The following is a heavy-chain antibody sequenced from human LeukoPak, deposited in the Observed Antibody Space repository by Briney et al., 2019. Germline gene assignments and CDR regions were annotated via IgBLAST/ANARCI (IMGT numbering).Heavy chain of an antibody. D-gene: IGHD3-3*01. CDR3: ARSTTIFGVMPFDY. J-gene: IGHJ4*02. V-gene: IGHV4-30-4*08. Sequence: PSQTLSLTCTVSGGSISSGGYYWSWIRQHPGKGLEWIGYIYYSGSTYYNPSLKSRVTISVYTSKNQFSLKPSSVTAADTAVYYCARSTTIFGVMPFDYWGQGTLVTVSS. CDR1: GGSISSGGYY. CDR2: IYYSGST.